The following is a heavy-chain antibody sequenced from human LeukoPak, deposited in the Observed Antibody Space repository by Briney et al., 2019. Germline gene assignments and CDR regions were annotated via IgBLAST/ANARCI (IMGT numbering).Heavy chain of an antibody. V-gene: IGHV4-59*01. CDR2: IYYSGST. Sequence: SETLSLTCTVSGGSISSYYWSWIRQPPGKGLEWIGYIYYSGSTNYNPSLKSRVTISVDTSKNQFSLKLSSVTAADTAVYYCARYGSHCSSTSCYLGVIDYWGQGTLVTVSS. J-gene: IGHJ4*02. CDR1: GGSISSYY. CDR3: ARYGSHCSSTSCYLGVIDY. D-gene: IGHD2-2*01.